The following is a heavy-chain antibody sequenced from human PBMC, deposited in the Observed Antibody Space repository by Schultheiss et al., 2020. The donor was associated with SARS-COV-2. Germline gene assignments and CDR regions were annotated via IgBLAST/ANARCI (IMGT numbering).Heavy chain of an antibody. CDR3: TRSALNYGDWFDP. Sequence: GGSLRLSCAASGFTFSSYWMSWVRQAPGKGLEWVANIKQDGSEKYYVDSVKGRFTISRDNAKNSLYLQMNSLRAEDTAVYYCTRSALNYGDWFDPWGQGTLVTVSS. CDR2: IKQDGSEK. D-gene: IGHD4-11*01. J-gene: IGHJ5*02. V-gene: IGHV3-7*01. CDR1: GFTFSSYW.